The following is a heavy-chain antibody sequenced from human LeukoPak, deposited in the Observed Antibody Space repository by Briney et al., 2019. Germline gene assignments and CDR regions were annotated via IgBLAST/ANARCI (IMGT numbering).Heavy chain of an antibody. J-gene: IGHJ6*02. CDR3: ARHSRAVAGYYYYYYGMDV. Sequence: SETLSPTCTVSGGSISSSSYYWGWIRQPPGKGLEWIGSIYYSGSTYYNPSLKSRVTISVDTSKNQFSLKLSSVTAADTAVYYCARHSRAVAGYYYYYYGMDVWGQGTTVTVSS. CDR2: IYYSGST. D-gene: IGHD6-19*01. CDR1: GGSISSSSYY. V-gene: IGHV4-39*01.